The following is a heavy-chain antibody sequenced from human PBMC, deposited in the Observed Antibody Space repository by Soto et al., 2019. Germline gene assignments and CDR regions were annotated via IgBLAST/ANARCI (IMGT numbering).Heavy chain of an antibody. Sequence: SETLSLTCTVSGGSISSGDYYWSWIRQPPGKGLEWIGYIYYSGSTYYNPSLKSRVTISVDTSKNQFSLKLSSVTAADTAVYYGAVRGVGYCISTSGSLDNWFDPWGQGTLVTVAS. CDR1: GGSISSGDYY. J-gene: IGHJ5*02. CDR2: IYYSGST. D-gene: IGHD2-2*01. V-gene: IGHV4-30-4*01. CDR3: AVRGVGYCISTSGSLDNWFDP.